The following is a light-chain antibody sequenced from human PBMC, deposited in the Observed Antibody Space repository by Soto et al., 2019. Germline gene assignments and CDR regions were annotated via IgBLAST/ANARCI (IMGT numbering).Light chain of an antibody. CDR3: NSYRTVSTYV. Sequence: QSVLNQPASVSGSPGQSITIACTGTSSDIGGYNFVSWYQQHPGKAPKLLIYDVGNRPSGVSNRFSGSKSGNTASLTISGLQAEDEAHYYCNSYRTVSTYVFGTGTKLTVL. J-gene: IGLJ1*01. CDR2: DVG. V-gene: IGLV2-14*01. CDR1: SSDIGGYNF.